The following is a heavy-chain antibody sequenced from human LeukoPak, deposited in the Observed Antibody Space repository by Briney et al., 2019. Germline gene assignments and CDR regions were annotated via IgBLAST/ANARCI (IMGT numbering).Heavy chain of an antibody. Sequence: ASVKVSCKASGYTFTSYAMNWVRQAPGQGLEWMGWINTNTGNPTYAQGLTGRFVFSLDTSVSTAYLQISSLKAEDTAVYYCARGYCSSTSCYGGSYWGQGTLVTVSS. CDR1: GYTFTSYA. D-gene: IGHD2-2*01. J-gene: IGHJ4*02. CDR2: INTNTGNP. CDR3: ARGYCSSTSCYGGSY. V-gene: IGHV7-4-1*02.